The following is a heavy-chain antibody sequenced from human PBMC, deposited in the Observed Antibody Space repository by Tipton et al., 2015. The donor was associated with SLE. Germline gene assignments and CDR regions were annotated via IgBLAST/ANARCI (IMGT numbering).Heavy chain of an antibody. Sequence: SLRLSCAASGFTFSNYWMHWVRQAPGKGLVWVSRSNSDGSDTSYADSVKGRFTISRDNAKNTLYLQMNSLRAEDTAVYYCARDRAAQYYSYYYMDVWGKGTTVTISS. CDR3: ARDRAAQYYSYYYMDV. CDR1: GFTFSNYW. J-gene: IGHJ6*03. CDR2: SNSDGSDT. V-gene: IGHV3-74*01. D-gene: IGHD6-25*01.